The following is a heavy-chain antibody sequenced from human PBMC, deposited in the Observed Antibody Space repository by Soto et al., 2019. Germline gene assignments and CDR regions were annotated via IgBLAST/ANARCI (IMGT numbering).Heavy chain of an antibody. CDR3: ARDSDDLDILTAANWFDH. J-gene: IGHJ5*02. Sequence: XETLYLTCAVSGYSISSGYYWGWIRQPPVKGLEWIGSIYHSGSTYYNPSLKSRVTISVDTSKNQFSLKLSSVTAADTAVYYCARDSDDLDILTAANWFDHWGQGTLVTVSS. V-gene: IGHV4-38-2*02. CDR2: IYHSGST. CDR1: GYSISSGYY. D-gene: IGHD3-9*01.